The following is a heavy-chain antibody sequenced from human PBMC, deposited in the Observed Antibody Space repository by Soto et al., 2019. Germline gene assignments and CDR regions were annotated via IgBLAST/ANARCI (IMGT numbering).Heavy chain of an antibody. Sequence: QITLNESGPTQVNPRQTLTLTCTFSGFSLTTSGVGVGWIRQSPGKAPEWLALIYWEDDKLYSPSLKSRLTITKDTSKNQVVLTMADLDPADTATYYCAHRVLRTVFGLVTTTAIYFDFWGQGTPVAVSS. J-gene: IGHJ4*02. CDR1: GFSLTTSGVG. CDR3: AHRVLRTVFGLVTTTAIYFDF. CDR2: IYWEDDK. D-gene: IGHD3-3*01. V-gene: IGHV2-5*02.